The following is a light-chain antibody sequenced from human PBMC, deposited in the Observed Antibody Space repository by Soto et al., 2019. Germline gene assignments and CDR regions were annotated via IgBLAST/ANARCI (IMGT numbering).Light chain of an antibody. J-gene: IGLJ3*02. V-gene: IGLV2-14*01. CDR3: SSYTSSSTSGGV. CDR2: EVS. Sequence: QSALTQPASVSGSPGQSITISCTGTSSDVGGYNYVSWYQQHPGKAPKLMIYEVSNRPSGVSNRFSGSKSGNTASLTISGLQAEDEADYYCSSYTSSSTSGGVFGGGTKLTVL. CDR1: SSDVGGYNY.